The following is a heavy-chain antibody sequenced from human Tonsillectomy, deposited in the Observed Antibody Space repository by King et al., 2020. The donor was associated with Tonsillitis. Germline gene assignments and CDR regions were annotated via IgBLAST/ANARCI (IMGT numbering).Heavy chain of an antibody. J-gene: IGHJ4*02. CDR2: IHANTGIT. Sequence: VQLVESGGGLVQPGGSLRLSCAASGFTFSSYGMSWVRQAPGKGLEWVSLIHANTGITSYADSVRGRFTISRANSKNTLDLQMNSRRADDTAVYYCARHGSAYSVDYWGQGTLVTVSS. CDR3: ARHGSAYSVDY. V-gene: IGHV3-23*03. D-gene: IGHD2-21*01. CDR1: GFTFSSYG.